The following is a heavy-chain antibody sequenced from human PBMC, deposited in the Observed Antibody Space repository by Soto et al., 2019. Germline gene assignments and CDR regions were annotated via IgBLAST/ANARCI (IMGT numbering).Heavy chain of an antibody. D-gene: IGHD4-17*01. J-gene: IGHJ4*02. CDR2: ISYDGSDE. Sequence: QVQLVESGGGVVQPGRSLRLSCAASGFTFRNSGMHWVRQAPGKGLECVSFISYDGSDEYYLDSVKGRFTISRDNSKNTLYLHMNGLRAEDTDVYYCAKEGPHAYGDNSETYFHFWGQGVLVPVSS. CDR3: AKEGPHAYGDNSETYFHF. CDR1: GFTFRNSG. V-gene: IGHV3-30*18.